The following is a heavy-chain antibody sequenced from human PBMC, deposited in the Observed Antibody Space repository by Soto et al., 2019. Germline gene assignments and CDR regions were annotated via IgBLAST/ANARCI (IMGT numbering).Heavy chain of an antibody. J-gene: IGHJ6*02. CDR1: GDTISTGGYT. CDR2: TYHSGNP. CDR3: AREAREFSSSGGLDG. V-gene: IGHV4-30-2*01. Sequence: SETLSLTCDVSGDTISTGGYTWAWIRQPPGKALEWIGHTYHSGNPYYNPSLKSRVIISVDRSKNQFSLKVRSVTAADTAVYFCAREAREFSSSGGLDGWGPGTTVTVSS. D-gene: IGHD3-10*01.